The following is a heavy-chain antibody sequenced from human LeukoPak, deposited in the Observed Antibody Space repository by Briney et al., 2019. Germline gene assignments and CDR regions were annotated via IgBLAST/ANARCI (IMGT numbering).Heavy chain of an antibody. J-gene: IGHJ6*02. CDR3: ARLPPYGYYYYYGMDV. V-gene: IGHV1-18*01. CDR2: ISAYNGNT. Sequence: ASVKVSCKASGYTFTSYGISWVRQAPGQGLEWMGWISAYNGNTNYAQKLQGRVTMTTDTSTSTAYMELRSLRSDDTAVYYCARLPPYGYYYYYGMDVRGQGTTVTVSS. CDR1: GYTFTSYG. D-gene: IGHD3-16*01.